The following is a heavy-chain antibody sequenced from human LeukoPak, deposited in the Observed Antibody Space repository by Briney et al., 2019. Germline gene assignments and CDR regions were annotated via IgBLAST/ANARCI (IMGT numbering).Heavy chain of an antibody. V-gene: IGHV3-7*01. D-gene: IGHD4-17*01. Sequence: GGSLRLSCAASGFTFSSYWMSWVRQAPGKGLEWVANIKQDGSEKYYVDSVKGRFTISRDNAKNSLYLQMNSLRAEDTAVYYCARDWPTVTPEVYYYYGMDVWGQGTTVTVSS. CDR3: ARDWPTVTPEVYYYYGMDV. CDR2: IKQDGSEK. J-gene: IGHJ6*02. CDR1: GFTFSSYW.